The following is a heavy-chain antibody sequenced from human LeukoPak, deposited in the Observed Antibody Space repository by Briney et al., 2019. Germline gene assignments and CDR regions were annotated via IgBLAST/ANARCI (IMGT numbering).Heavy chain of an antibody. D-gene: IGHD3-22*01. CDR2: IYPGDSDT. V-gene: IGHV5-51*01. CDR1: GYSFTSYW. CDR3: ARLEEYYDSSGYQSEGIDAFDI. Sequence: GESLKISCKGSGYSFTSYWIGWVRQMPGKGLEWMGIIYPGDSDTRYSPSFQGQVTISADKSISTAYLQWSSLKASDTAMYYCARLEEYYDSSGYQSEGIDAFDIWGQGTMVTVSS. J-gene: IGHJ3*02.